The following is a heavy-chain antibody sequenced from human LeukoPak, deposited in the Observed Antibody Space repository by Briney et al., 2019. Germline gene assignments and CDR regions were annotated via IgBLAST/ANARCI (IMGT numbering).Heavy chain of an antibody. V-gene: IGHV3-48*03. D-gene: IGHD3-16*01. CDR3: ARVVGLGDYGHADY. Sequence: GGSLRLSCAASGFTFSSYEMNWVRQAPGKGLEWVSYISNTGTTIFYADSVRGRFTISRDNAKNSLYLQMNTLRAEDTAMYFCARVVGLGDYGHADYWGQGTLVTVSS. J-gene: IGHJ4*02. CDR1: GFTFSSYE. CDR2: ISNTGTTI.